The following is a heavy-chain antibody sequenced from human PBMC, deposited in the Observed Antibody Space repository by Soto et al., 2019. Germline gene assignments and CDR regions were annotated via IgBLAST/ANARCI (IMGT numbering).Heavy chain of an antibody. CDR3: ARDYYDSSGYAWFDY. CDR2: IIPIFGTA. Sequence: SSVKVSCKASGGTFSSYAISWVRQAPGQGLEWMGGIIPIFGTANYAQKFQGGVTITADESTSTAYMELRSLRSDDTAVYYCARDYYDSSGYAWFDYRGQGTLVTLSS. V-gene: IGHV1-69*13. D-gene: IGHD3-22*01. CDR1: GGTFSSYA. J-gene: IGHJ4*02.